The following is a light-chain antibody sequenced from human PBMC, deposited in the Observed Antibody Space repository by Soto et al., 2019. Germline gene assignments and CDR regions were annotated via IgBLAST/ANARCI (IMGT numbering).Light chain of an antibody. J-gene: IGLJ1*01. V-gene: IGLV2-14*01. Sequence: QSVLTQPASVSGSPGQSITISCTGTSSDVGSYNYVSWYQQHPGKAPKLMIYEVTTRPSGVSSRFSGSKSGNTASLTISGLQAEDEADYYCSSYRSSSTVFGTGTKLTV. CDR3: SSYRSSSTV. CDR2: EVT. CDR1: SSDVGSYNY.